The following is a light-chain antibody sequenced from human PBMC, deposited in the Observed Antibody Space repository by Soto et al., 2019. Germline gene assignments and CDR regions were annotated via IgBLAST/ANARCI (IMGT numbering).Light chain of an antibody. CDR1: SSDIGYYDS. Sequence: QSALTQPASVSGSPGQSITISCTGTSSDIGYYDSVSWYQRHPDKAPKLIIYDVYSRPSGVSSRFSGSKSGNTASLTISGLQAEDAADYYCFSSPSSDTQVVFGGGTKLTVL. CDR3: FSSPSSDTQVV. V-gene: IGLV2-14*03. CDR2: DVY. J-gene: IGLJ2*01.